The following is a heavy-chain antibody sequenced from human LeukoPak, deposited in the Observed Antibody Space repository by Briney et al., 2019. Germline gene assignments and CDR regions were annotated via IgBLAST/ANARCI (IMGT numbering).Heavy chain of an antibody. V-gene: IGHV1-18*01. J-gene: IGHJ4*02. Sequence: ASVKVSCKASSYTFTSHGISWVRQAPRQGLEWMGWISPFNGNTYYAQKLQGRVTMTTDTSTSTAYMELRSLRSDDTAVYYCARGVGGWKTGPFDYWGQGIQVTVSS. CDR3: ARGVGGWKTGPFDY. D-gene: IGHD4-23*01. CDR1: SYTFTSHG. CDR2: ISPFNGNT.